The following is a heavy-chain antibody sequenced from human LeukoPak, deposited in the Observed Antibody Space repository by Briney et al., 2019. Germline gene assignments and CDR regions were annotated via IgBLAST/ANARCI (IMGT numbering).Heavy chain of an antibody. J-gene: IGHJ2*01. Sequence: ASVKVSCKASGYSFTGYYIHWVRQAPGLGLEWMGWINPKSGATKFAQRFQGRVTMTKDRPITTAYMELSRLRVDDTAIYFCARDRXDTWGSPGFFDLWGRGTPVTVSS. V-gene: IGHV1-2*02. CDR3: ARDRXDTWGSPGFFDL. CDR2: INPKSGAT. CDR1: GYSFTGYY. D-gene: IGHD3-16*01.